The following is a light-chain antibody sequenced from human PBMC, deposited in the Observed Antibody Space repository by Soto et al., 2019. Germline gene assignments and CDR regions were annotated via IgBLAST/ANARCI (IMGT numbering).Light chain of an antibody. J-gene: IGLJ2*01. CDR2: SNN. CDR1: SSNIGSNT. V-gene: IGLV1-44*01. Sequence: QSVLTQPPSASGTPGQRVTISCSGSSSNIGSNTVNWYQQLPGTAPKLLIDSNNQRPSGVPDRFSGSKSGTSASLAISGLQSEDEADYYCAAWDDSLNGQGVFGGGTKVTVL. CDR3: AAWDDSLNGQGV.